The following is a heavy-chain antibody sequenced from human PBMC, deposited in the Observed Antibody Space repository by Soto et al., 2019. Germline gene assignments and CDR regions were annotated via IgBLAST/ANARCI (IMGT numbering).Heavy chain of an antibody. CDR2: IYYSGST. J-gene: IGHJ6*03. D-gene: IGHD3-9*01. V-gene: IGHV4-39*01. CDR3: ATRYLYFDWLPNYYYYYMDV. Sequence: SETLSLTCTVSGGSISSSSYYWGWIRQPPGKGLEWIGSIYYSGSTYYNPSLKSRVTISVDTSKNQFSLKLSSVTAADTAVYYCATRYLYFDWLPNYYYYYMDVWGKGTTVTVSS. CDR1: GGSISSSSYY.